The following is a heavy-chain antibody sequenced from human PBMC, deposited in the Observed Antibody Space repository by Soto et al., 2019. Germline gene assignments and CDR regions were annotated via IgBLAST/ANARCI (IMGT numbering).Heavy chain of an antibody. CDR3: TTPWRLVGGMDV. D-gene: IGHD1-26*01. Sequence: GSLSLSCAASGFTFSNAWMNWVRQAPGKGLEWVGRIKSKTDGGTTDYAAPVKGRFTISRDDSKNTLYLQMNSLKTEDTAVYYCTTPWRLVGGMDVWGQGTTVTVSS. J-gene: IGHJ6*02. V-gene: IGHV3-15*07. CDR1: GFTFSNAW. CDR2: IKSKTDGGTT.